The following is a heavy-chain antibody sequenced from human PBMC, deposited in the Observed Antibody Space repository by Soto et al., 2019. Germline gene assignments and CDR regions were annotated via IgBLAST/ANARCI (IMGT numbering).Heavy chain of an antibody. CDR2: INAGNGNT. V-gene: IGHV1-3*01. D-gene: IGHD3-3*01. J-gene: IGHJ5*02. CDR1: GYTFTSYA. CDR3: ARDRVRFLEWLPPPSGWFDP. Sequence: ASVKVSCKASGYTFTSYAVHWVRQAPGQRLEWMGWINAGNGNTKYSQKFQGRVTITRDTSASTAYMELSSLRSEDTAVYYCARDRVRFLEWLPPPSGWFDPWGQGTLVTVSS.